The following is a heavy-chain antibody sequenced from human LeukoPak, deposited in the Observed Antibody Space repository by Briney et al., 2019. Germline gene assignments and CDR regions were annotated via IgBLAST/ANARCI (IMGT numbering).Heavy chain of an antibody. J-gene: IGHJ5*02. V-gene: IGHV1-69*13. CDR3: ARGRIVVVPAAMSWFDP. Sequence: ASVKVSCKASGGTFSSYAISWVRQAPGQGLEWMGGIIPIFGTANYAQKSQGRVTITADESTSTAYMELSSLRSEDTAVYYCARGRIVVVPAAMSWFDPWGQGTLVTVSS. CDR1: GGTFSSYA. D-gene: IGHD2-2*01. CDR2: IIPIFGTA.